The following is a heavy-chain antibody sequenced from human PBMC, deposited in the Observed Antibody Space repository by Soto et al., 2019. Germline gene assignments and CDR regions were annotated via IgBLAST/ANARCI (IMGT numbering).Heavy chain of an antibody. CDR3: ARDTGNSFDY. J-gene: IGHJ4*02. V-gene: IGHV1-18*01. CDR1: GYTFNTYF. Sequence: HVQLVQSGGELKKPGASVKVSCNTSGYTFNTYFITWVRQAPGQGLEWMGWISPHNGNTNYAEKFQGRVTMNADTITKPAYMELRHLRIDYTAVYYCARDTGNSFDYWGQGTPVTVSS. CDR2: ISPHNGNT.